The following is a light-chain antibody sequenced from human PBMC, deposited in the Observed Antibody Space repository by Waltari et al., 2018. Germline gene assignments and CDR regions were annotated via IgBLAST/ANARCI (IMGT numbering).Light chain of an antibody. Sequence: SYELTQPPPVSVSPGQTARITCSGNALPKKYAYSYQQKSGQAPVLVIYEDRKRPSGIPERFSGSSSGPMATLTISGAQVEDEADYYCYSTDSSGDFRIFGGGTKLTVL. J-gene: IGLJ2*01. CDR3: YSTDSSGDFRI. V-gene: IGLV3-10*01. CDR2: EDR. CDR1: ALPKKY.